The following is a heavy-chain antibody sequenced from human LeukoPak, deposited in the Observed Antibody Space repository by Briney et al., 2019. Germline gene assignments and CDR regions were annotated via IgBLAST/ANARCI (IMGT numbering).Heavy chain of an antibody. D-gene: IGHD3-3*01. Sequence: SVKVSCKASGVTFSSYAISWVRQAPGQGLEWMGGIIPIFGTANYAQKFQGRVTITTDESTSTAYMELSSLRSEDTAVYFCARGPPTYDFWSGYPFDYWGQGTLVTVSS. CDR2: IIPIFGTA. CDR1: GVTFSSYA. V-gene: IGHV1-69*05. J-gene: IGHJ4*02. CDR3: ARGPPTYDFWSGYPFDY.